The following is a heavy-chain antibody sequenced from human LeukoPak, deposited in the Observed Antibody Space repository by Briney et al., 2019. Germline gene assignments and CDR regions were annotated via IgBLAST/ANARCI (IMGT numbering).Heavy chain of an antibody. CDR2: IYYSVTS. CDR3: ARGSGGDGSGSL. CDR1: GGSISSYY. D-gene: IGHD3-10*01. J-gene: IGHJ4*02. V-gene: IGHV4-59*01. Sequence: SETLSLTCTVSGGSISSYYWSWIRQPPGKGLEWIGYIYYSVTSDYNPSLKSRVTMSVDIPTNQISLKLSSVTAADTAVYYCARGSGGDGSGSLWGQGTLVTVSS.